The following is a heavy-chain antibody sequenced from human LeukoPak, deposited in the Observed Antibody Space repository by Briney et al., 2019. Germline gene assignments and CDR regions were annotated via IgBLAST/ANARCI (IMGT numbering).Heavy chain of an antibody. CDR3: ARDELSGGSSYWYFDL. CDR1: GGSISSYY. Sequence: SETLSLTCTVSGGSISSYYWSWIRQPPGKGLEWIGYIYYSGSTNYNPSLKSRVTISVDTSKNQFSLKLSSVTAADTAVYYCARDELSGGSSYWYFDLWGRGTLVTVSS. V-gene: IGHV4-59*01. J-gene: IGHJ2*01. CDR2: IYYSGST. D-gene: IGHD1-26*01.